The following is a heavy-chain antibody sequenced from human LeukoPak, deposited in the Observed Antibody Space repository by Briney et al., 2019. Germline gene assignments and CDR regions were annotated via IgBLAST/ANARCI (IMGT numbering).Heavy chain of an antibody. CDR1: GFTFSSYA. D-gene: IGHD3-16*01. CDR2: ISGSGGST. J-gene: IGHJ4*02. Sequence: GGSLRLSCAASGFTFSSYAMSWVRQAPGKGLEWVSAISGSGGSTYYADSAKGRFTISRDNSKNTLYLQMNSLRAEDTAVYYCAKDKGRLGELDYWGQGTLVTVSS. V-gene: IGHV3-23*01. CDR3: AKDKGRLGELDY.